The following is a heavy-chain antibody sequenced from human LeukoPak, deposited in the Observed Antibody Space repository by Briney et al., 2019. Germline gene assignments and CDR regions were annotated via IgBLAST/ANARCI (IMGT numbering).Heavy chain of an antibody. CDR2: FYSGGTT. CDR3: ARVSFGPASEWFDP. V-gene: IGHV3-53*01. J-gene: IGHJ5*02. D-gene: IGHD3/OR15-3a*01. CDR1: GFNVRSKY. Sequence: GGSLRLSCAASGFNVRSKYMSWVRQAPGKGLECVSVFYSGGTTAYADSVKGRFTVSIDNSNNTLYLQMNSLRAEDTAVYYCARVSFGPASEWFDPWGQGTLVTVSS.